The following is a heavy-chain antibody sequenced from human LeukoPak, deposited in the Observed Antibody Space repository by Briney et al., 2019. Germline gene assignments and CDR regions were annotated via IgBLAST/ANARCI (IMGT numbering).Heavy chain of an antibody. CDR3: ARAGSGWSYYFDY. J-gene: IGHJ4*02. CDR2: ISYDGSNK. D-gene: IGHD6-19*01. V-gene: IGHV3-30-3*01. Sequence: GGSPRLSCAASGFTFSSYAMHWVRQAPGKGLEWVAVISYDGSNKYYADSVKGRFTISRDNSKNTLYLQMNSLRAEDAAVYYCARAGSGWSYYFDYWGQGTLVTVSS. CDR1: GFTFSSYA.